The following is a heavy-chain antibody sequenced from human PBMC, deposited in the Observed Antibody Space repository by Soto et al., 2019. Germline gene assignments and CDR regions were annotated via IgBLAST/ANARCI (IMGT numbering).Heavy chain of an antibody. J-gene: IGHJ4*02. CDR1: GGSISRGGYY. CDR2: TNYSGSP. CDR3: ARATAVPNTRRSRYFFDY. D-gene: IGHD4-17*01. V-gene: IGHV4-31*01. Sequence: SETLSLTCTVSGGSISRGGYYWSWIRQHPGKGLGSMHYTNYSGSPDSNPSRKSQVTVSVDPSKTQFALKLSSVTAADAAVYYCARATAVPNTRRSRYFFDYWGQGTLVTVSP.